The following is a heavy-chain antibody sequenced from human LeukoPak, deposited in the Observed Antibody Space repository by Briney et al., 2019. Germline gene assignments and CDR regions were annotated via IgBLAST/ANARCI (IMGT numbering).Heavy chain of an antibody. CDR2: IYYSGST. J-gene: IGHJ5*02. Sequence: SETLSLTCTDSGGSISSYYWSWIRQPPGKGLEWIGYIYYSGSTNYNPSLKSRVTISVDKSKNQFSLKLSSVTAADTAVYYCARYGDYTRWFDPWGQGTLVTVSS. V-gene: IGHV4-59*12. CDR3: ARYGDYTRWFDP. CDR1: GGSISSYY. D-gene: IGHD4-17*01.